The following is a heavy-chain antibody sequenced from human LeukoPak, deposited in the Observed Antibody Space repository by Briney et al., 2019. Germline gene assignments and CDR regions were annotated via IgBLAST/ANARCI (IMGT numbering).Heavy chain of an antibody. Sequence: ASVKVSCKASGYTFTGYYMHWVRQAPGQGLEWMGWINPNSGGTNYAQKFQGRVTMTRDTSISTAYMELSRLRSDDTAVYYCARYPNYYDSSGYYYVTRPYFDYWGQGTLVTVSS. V-gene: IGHV1-2*02. CDR1: GYTFTGYY. CDR2: INPNSGGT. J-gene: IGHJ4*02. CDR3: ARYPNYYDSSGYYYVTRPYFDY. D-gene: IGHD3-22*01.